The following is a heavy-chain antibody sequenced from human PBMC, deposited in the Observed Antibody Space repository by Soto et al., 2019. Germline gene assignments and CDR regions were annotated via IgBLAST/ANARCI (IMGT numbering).Heavy chain of an antibody. CDR3: AKSPLVVVAATGYMDV. CDR1: GFTFSSYG. D-gene: IGHD2-15*01. J-gene: IGHJ6*02. V-gene: IGHV3-30*18. Sequence: LRLSCAASGFTFSSYGMHWVRQAPGKGLEWVAVISYDGSNKYYADSVKGRFTISRDNSKNTLYLQMNSLRAEDTAVYYCAKSPLVVVAATGYMDVWGQGTTVTVSS. CDR2: ISYDGSNK.